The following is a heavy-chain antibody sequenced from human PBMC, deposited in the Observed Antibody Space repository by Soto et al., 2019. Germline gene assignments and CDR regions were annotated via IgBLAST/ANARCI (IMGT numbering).Heavy chain of an antibody. Sequence: PGGSLRLSCAASGFTFSNAWMNWVRQAPGKGLEWVGRIKSKTDGGTTDYAAPVKGRFTISRDDSKNTLYLQMNSLKTEDTAVYYCTTVPANYYDSSGYSPEVPFDYWGQGTQVTVSS. CDR2: IKSKTDGGTT. J-gene: IGHJ4*02. CDR3: TTVPANYYDSSGYSPEVPFDY. V-gene: IGHV3-15*07. CDR1: GFTFSNAW. D-gene: IGHD3-22*01.